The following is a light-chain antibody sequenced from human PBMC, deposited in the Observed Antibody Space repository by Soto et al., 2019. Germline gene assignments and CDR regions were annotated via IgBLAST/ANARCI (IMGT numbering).Light chain of an antibody. CDR3: SSYAGSNNWV. CDR1: SSDVGGYKY. V-gene: IGLV2-8*01. CDR2: EVS. J-gene: IGLJ3*02. Sequence: QSVLTQPPSASGPPGQSVTISCTGTSSDVGGYKYVSWYQQHPGKAPKLMIYEVSKRPSGVPDRFSGSKSGNTASLTVSGLQAEDEADYYCSSYAGSNNWVFGGGTKVTVL.